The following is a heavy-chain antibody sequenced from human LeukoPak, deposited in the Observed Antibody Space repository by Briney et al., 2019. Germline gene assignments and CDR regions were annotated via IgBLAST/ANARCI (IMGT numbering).Heavy chain of an antibody. CDR3: VGGGGGDSSSSFDY. J-gene: IGHJ4*02. Sequence: ASVKVSCKASGYTFTSYDINWVRQATGQGLEWMGWMNPNSGNTGYAQKFQGRVTMTRNTSISTAYMELSSLRSGDRAGYFCVGGGGGDSSSSFDYWGQGTLVTVSS. CDR1: GYTFTSYD. CDR2: MNPNSGNT. D-gene: IGHD6-13*01. V-gene: IGHV1-8*01.